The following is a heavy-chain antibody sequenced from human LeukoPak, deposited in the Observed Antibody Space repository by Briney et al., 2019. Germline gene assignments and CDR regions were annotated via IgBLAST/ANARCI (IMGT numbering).Heavy chain of an antibody. CDR1: GGSFSGYY. Sequence: SETLSLTCAVYGGSFSGYYWSWIRQPPGKGLEWIGEINHSGSTNYNPSLKSRVTIAVDTSKSQFSLKLSSVTAADTAVYYCARLTTVIPREAFDIWGQGTMVTVSS. J-gene: IGHJ3*02. D-gene: IGHD4-17*01. CDR3: ARLTTVIPREAFDI. V-gene: IGHV4-34*01. CDR2: INHSGST.